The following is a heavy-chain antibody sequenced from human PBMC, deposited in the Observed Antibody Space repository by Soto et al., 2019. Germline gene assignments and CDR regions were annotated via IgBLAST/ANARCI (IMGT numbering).Heavy chain of an antibody. D-gene: IGHD2-2*02. CDR2: IYPGDSDT. CDR3: ARSVGYCSSTSCYRDYYYGMDV. Sequence: SEQISGEGCGGRLSRYRLGWVRQKNGKGLEWMGIIYPGDSDTRYSPSFQGQVTISADKSISTAYLQWSSLKASDTAMYYCARSVGYCSSTSCYRDYYYGMDVWGQGTTVTVSS. V-gene: IGHV5-51*01. J-gene: IGHJ6*02. CDR1: GGRLSRYR.